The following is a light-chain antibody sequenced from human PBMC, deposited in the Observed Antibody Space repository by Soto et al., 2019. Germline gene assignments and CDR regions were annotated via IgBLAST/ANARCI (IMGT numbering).Light chain of an antibody. CDR2: DVS. CDR1: SSDVGAYNS. Sequence: QSALTQPASVSGSPGQSITISCTGTSSDVGAYNSASWYQQHPGKVPKLMIYDVSNRPSGVSNRFSGSKSGNTASLIISGLQAEDEADYYCSSYTSSSTVVFGGGTKLTVL. CDR3: SSYTSSSTVV. V-gene: IGLV2-14*01. J-gene: IGLJ3*02.